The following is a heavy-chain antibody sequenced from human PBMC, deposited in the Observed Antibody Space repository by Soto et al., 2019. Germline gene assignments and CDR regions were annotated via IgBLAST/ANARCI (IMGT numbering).Heavy chain of an antibody. J-gene: IGHJ4*02. D-gene: IGHD1-26*01. V-gene: IGHV3-33*08. CDR1: ASIFKGHG. Sequence: QVQLVESGGGVVQPGGSLRLSCAASASIFKGHGMHWVRQAPGKGLEWVAIIRYDGSDEHYGDSVEGRFTISRDNSKNMLYLQMNSLRAEDTAVDYCVRDGVGATTFFGFLDYWGQGTLVTVSS. CDR3: VRDGVGATTFFGFLDY. CDR2: IRYDGSDE.